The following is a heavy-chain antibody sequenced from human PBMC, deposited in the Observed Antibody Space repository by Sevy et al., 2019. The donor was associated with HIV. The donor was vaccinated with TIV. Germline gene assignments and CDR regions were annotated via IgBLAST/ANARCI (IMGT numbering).Heavy chain of an antibody. CDR2: INPNSGGT. CDR1: GYTFTGYY. V-gene: IGHV1-2*02. D-gene: IGHD6-13*01. J-gene: IGHJ5*02. CDR3: AGWEAAVGRNWFDP. Sequence: ASVKVSCKASGYTFTGYYMHWVRQAPGQGREWMGWINPNSGGTNYAQKFQGSVTMTRDTSISTTYMELIRLRSDDTAVYYCAGWEAAVGRNWFDPWGQGTLVTVSS.